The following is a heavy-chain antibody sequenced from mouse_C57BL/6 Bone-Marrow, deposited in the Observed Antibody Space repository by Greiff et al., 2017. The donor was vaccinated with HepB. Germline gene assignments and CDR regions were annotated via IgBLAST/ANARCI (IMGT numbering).Heavy chain of an antibody. J-gene: IGHJ4*01. CDR2: ISYDGSN. V-gene: IGHV3-6*01. D-gene: IGHD2-3*01. CDR1: GYSITSGYY. CDR3: ARGRKKGLLRVFYAMDY. Sequence: EVKLMESGPGLVKPSQSLSLTCSVTGYSITSGYYWNWIRQFPGNKLEWMGYISYDGSNNYNPSLKNRISITRDTSKNQFFLKLNSVTTEDTATYYCARGRKKGLLRVFYAMDYWGQGTSVTVSS.